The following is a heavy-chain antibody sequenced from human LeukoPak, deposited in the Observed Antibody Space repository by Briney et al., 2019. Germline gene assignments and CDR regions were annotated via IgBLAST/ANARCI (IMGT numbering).Heavy chain of an antibody. J-gene: IGHJ4*02. CDR1: GFTFGDYA. CDR3: TRGDGYNKYFDS. Sequence: GGSLRLSCTASGFTFGDYAMSWVRQAPGKGLEWVGFIRSKAYGGTTEYAASVKGRFTISRDDSKSIAYLQMNSLKTEDTAVYYCTRGDGYNKYFDSWGQGTLVTVSS. CDR2: IRSKAYGGTT. V-gene: IGHV3-49*04. D-gene: IGHD5-24*01.